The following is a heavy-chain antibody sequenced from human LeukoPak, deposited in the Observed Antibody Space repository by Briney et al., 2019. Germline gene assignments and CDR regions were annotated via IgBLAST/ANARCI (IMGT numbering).Heavy chain of an antibody. V-gene: IGHV4-34*01. CDR3: AREVVRSMGAFDI. CDR2: INHSGST. CDR1: GGSSSGYY. D-gene: IGHD3-10*01. J-gene: IGHJ3*02. Sequence: SETLSLTCAVYGGSSSGYYWNWIRQPPGKGLQWIGEINHSGSTNYNPSLRSRVTISVDTSKNQFSLKLSSVTAADTAVYYCAREVVRSMGAFDIWGQGTMVTVSS.